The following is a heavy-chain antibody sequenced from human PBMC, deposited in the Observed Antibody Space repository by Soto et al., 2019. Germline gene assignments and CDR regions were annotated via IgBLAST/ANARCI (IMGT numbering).Heavy chain of an antibody. CDR3: AKCDVLMTTSGGWCHWFDP. J-gene: IGHJ5*02. Sequence: EVQLLESGGSLVQPGGSLRLSCAASGFTFSTFAMNWVRQAPGEGLEWVSSISGSGGNTQYADSVKGRVTISRDNSKNTQSLQMTTLRAEDTAVYYCAKCDVLMTTSGGWCHWFDPWGQGTVVIVSS. CDR1: GFTFSTFA. V-gene: IGHV3-23*01. D-gene: IGHD2-21*01. CDR2: ISGSGGNT.